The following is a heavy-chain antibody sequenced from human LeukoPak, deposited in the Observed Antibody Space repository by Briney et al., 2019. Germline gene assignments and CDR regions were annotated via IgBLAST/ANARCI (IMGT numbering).Heavy chain of an antibody. Sequence: GASVKVSCKASGYTFTSYGISWVRQAPGQGLEWMGWISAYNGNTNYAQKLQGRVTMTTDTSTSTAYMELRSLRSDDTAVYYCARVRGSESYYNGGYYYYYMDVWGKGTTVTISS. CDR3: ARVRGSESYYNGGYYYYYMDV. J-gene: IGHJ6*03. V-gene: IGHV1-18*01. D-gene: IGHD3-10*01. CDR2: ISAYNGNT. CDR1: GYTFTSYG.